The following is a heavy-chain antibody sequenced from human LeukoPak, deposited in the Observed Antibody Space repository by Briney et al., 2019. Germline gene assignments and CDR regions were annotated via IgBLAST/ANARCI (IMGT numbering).Heavy chain of an antibody. D-gene: IGHD6-19*01. CDR3: ARDMKAGTIYCGMDV. V-gene: IGHV1-2*04. CDR2: INPNSGGT. J-gene: IGHJ6*02. Sequence: ASVKVSCKASGYTFTGYYMHWVRQAPGQGLEWMGWINPNSGGTNYAQKFQGWVTMTRDTSISTAYMELSRLRSDDTAVYYCARDMKAGTIYCGMDVWGQGTTVTVSS. CDR1: GYTFTGYY.